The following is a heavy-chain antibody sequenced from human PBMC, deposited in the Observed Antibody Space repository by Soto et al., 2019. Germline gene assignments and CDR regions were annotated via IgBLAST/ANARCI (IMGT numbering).Heavy chain of an antibody. CDR1: GFSLSTFGVG. CDR3: GHIRSGYYNLALDGPFDY. D-gene: IGHD3-3*01. V-gene: IGHV2-5*02. Sequence: GSGPTLVNPTQTLTLTCTFSGFSLSTFGVGLGWVRQPPGKALEWLGVIYRGYEKRFSPSLRTRLSFTQDTSKNQVVLTMTSVDPVDSATYYCGHIRSGYYNLALDGPFDYWGQGILVTVSS. J-gene: IGHJ4*02. CDR2: IYRGYEK.